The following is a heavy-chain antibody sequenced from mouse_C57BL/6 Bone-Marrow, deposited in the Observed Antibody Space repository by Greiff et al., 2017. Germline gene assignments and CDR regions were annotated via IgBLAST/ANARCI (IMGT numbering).Heavy chain of an antibody. V-gene: IGHV1-18*01. CDR3: ARRGYYGSSFPWYFDV. Sequence: VQLQQSGPELVKPGASVKIPCKASGYTFTDYYMDWVKQSHGKSLEWIGDINPNNGGTIYNQKHTGKATLTVDKSSRTAYMELRSLTSEDTAVYYCARRGYYGSSFPWYFDVWGTGTTVTVSS. CDR2: INPNNGGT. D-gene: IGHD1-1*01. J-gene: IGHJ1*03. CDR1: GYTFTDYY.